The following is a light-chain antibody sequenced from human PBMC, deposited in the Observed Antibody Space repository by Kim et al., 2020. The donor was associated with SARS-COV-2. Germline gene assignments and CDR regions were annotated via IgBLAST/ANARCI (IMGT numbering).Light chain of an antibody. V-gene: IGKV3-20*01. Sequence: EIVLTQSPGTLSLSPGERVTLSCRASQSVRSSFFAWYQQKPGQAPRLLIYAASSRATGIPNRFSGSGSGTDFTLTISRLEPEDFAVYYCQQYLSSPWTFGQGTKVDIK. J-gene: IGKJ1*01. CDR1: QSVRSSF. CDR3: QQYLSSPWT. CDR2: AAS.